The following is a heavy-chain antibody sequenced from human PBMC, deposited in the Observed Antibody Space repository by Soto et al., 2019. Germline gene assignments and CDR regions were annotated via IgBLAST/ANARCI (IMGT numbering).Heavy chain of an antibody. D-gene: IGHD2-15*01. CDR1: GGTFSSYS. J-gene: IGHJ6*02. CDR2: IIPIFGTA. V-gene: IGHV1-69*13. CDR3: VVVVAATRQYYYYGMDV. Sequence: AASVKVSCKASGGTFSSYSISWVRQAPGQGLEWMGGIIPIFGTANYAQKFQGRVTITADESTSTAYMELSSLRSEDTAVYYCVVVVAATRQYYYYGMDVWGQGTTVTVSS.